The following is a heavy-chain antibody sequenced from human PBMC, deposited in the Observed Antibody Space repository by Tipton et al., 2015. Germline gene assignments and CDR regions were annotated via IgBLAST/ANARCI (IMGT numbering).Heavy chain of an antibody. D-gene: IGHD4-17*01. CDR2: INHSGST. V-gene: IGHV4-34*01. CDR3: ARAYDYGDSPPGPLGY. CDR1: GGSFSGYF. Sequence: TLSLTCAVYGGSFSGYFWSWIRQPPGKGLEWIGEINHSGSTNYNPSLKSRVTISVDTPKNQFSLILTSVTAADTAVYYCARAYDYGDSPPGPLGYWGQGTLVTVSS. J-gene: IGHJ4*02.